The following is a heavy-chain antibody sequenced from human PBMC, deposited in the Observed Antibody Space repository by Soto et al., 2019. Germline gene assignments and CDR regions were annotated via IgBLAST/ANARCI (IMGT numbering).Heavy chain of an antibody. D-gene: IGHD2-2*01. CDR2: INHSGST. CDR3: ARTNVVPAAISYYYGMDV. Sequence: SETLSLTCAVYGGSFSGYYWSWIRQPPGKGLEWIGEINHSGSTNYNPSLKSRVTISVDTSKNQFSLKLSSVTAADTAVYYCARTNVVPAAISYYYGMDVWGQATTVTVSS. J-gene: IGHJ6*02. V-gene: IGHV4-34*01. CDR1: GGSFSGYY.